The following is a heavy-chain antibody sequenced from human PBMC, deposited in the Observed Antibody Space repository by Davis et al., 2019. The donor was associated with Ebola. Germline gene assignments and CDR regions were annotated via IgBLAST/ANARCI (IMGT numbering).Heavy chain of an antibody. CDR3: ARYASSGWYYFDY. Sequence: SETLSLTCTVSGGSVSSSSHNWGWIRQPPGKGLEWIGSMYYTGTSYYNPSLKSRVTMSIDTSKNQFSLKLSSVTAADTAVYYCARYASSGWYYFDYWGQGTLVTVSS. J-gene: IGHJ4*02. D-gene: IGHD6-19*01. CDR1: GGSVSSSSHN. V-gene: IGHV4-39*01. CDR2: MYYTGTS.